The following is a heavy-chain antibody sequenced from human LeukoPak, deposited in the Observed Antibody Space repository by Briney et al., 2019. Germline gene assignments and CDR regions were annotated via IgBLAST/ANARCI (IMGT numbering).Heavy chain of an antibody. CDR1: GFTVSSKY. V-gene: IGHV3-66*01. D-gene: IGHD3-22*01. CDR3: AKSEYYYDSSGYDY. J-gene: IGHJ4*02. Sequence: GGSLRLSCAASGFTVSSKYMTWVRQAPGKGLEWVSVIYSGGTTYYADSVKGRFTISRDNSKNTLYLQVNSLRAEDTAVYYRAKSEYYYDSSGYDYWGQGTLVTVSS. CDR2: IYSGGTT.